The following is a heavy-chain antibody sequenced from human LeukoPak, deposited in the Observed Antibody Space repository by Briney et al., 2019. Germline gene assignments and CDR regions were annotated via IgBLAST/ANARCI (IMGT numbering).Heavy chain of an antibody. CDR2: IYYSGST. CDR1: GGSISSYY. D-gene: IGHD3-3*01. CDR3: ARENYDFWSGYYFDY. J-gene: IGHJ4*02. V-gene: IGHV4-59*01. Sequence: SSETLSLTCTVSGGSISSYYWSWIRQPPGKGLEWIGYIYYSGSTNYSPSLKSRVTISVDTSKNQFSLKLGSVTAADTAVYYCARENYDFWSGYYFDYWGQGTLITVSS.